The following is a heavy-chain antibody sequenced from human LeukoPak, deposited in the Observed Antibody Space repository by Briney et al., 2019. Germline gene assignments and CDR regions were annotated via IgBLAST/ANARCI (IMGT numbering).Heavy chain of an antibody. CDR3: AREDSGVQLWPWDDAFDI. D-gene: IGHD5-18*01. CDR2: ISSSGSTI. CDR1: GFTFSDYY. Sequence: GGSLRLSCAASGFTFSDYYMSWIRQAPGKGLEWVSYISSSGSTIYYADSVKGRFTISRDNAKNSLYLQMNSLRAEDTAVYYCAREDSGVQLWPWDDAFDIWGQGTMVTVSS. J-gene: IGHJ3*02. V-gene: IGHV3-11*01.